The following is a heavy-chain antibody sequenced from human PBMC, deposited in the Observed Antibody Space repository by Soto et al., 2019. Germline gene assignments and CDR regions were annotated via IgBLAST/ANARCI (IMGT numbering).Heavy chain of an antibody. J-gene: IGHJ4*02. CDR3: AKGAGRDGYNTA. CDR2: IFYTGIV. D-gene: IGHD5-12*01. Sequence: QVQLQQSSAGLIKPSETLSLTCTVSGDSITSSYWSWFRQPPGKGLEYIGFIFYTGIVSYNPSLKSRVTISMDTSKNQFSLNLSSVTAADTAVYYCAKGAGRDGYNTARGQGTLVTVSA. V-gene: IGHV4-59*01. CDR1: GDSITSSY.